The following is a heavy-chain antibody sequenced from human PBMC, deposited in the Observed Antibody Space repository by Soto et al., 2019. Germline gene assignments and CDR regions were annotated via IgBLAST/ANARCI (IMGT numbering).Heavy chain of an antibody. Sequence: EVQLLESGGGLVQPGGSLRLSCAASGFTFNYYAMTWVRQAPGKGLEWVSAINGGGDTTSYADSVKGPFTVSRDGSKNTLYLQMSSLRAEDTALYYCAKGRGGSGSLTPRVDFWGQGTLVTVSS. CDR2: INGGGDTT. CDR3: AKGRGGSGSLTPRVDF. D-gene: IGHD3-10*01. CDR1: GFTFNYYA. V-gene: IGHV3-23*01. J-gene: IGHJ4*02.